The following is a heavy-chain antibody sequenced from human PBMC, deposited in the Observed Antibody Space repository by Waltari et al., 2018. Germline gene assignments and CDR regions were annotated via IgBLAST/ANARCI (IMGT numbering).Heavy chain of an antibody. D-gene: IGHD3-9*01. V-gene: IGHV3-23*04. J-gene: IGHJ4*02. CDR1: GFTFKNFA. CDR2: ITESGDT. Sequence: EVQLVESGGGLVQPGGSLRLSCAASGFTFKNFAMSWVRQAPGKWLEWVSTITESGDTFYADSVKGRFATSRDNYKNTLSLQMNSLRAEDTAVYYCAKRWAIYYFEYWGQGNLVTVSS. CDR3: AKRWAIYYFEY.